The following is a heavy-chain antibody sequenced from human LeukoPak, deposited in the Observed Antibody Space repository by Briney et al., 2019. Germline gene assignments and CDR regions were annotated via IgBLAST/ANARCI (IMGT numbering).Heavy chain of an antibody. J-gene: IGHJ4*02. Sequence: GGSLRLSCAASGFTFSSYAMHWVRQAPGKGLEWVAVISYDGSNKYYADSVKGRFTISRDNSKNTLYLQMNSLRAEDTAVYYCARDRWDGDHVRGGFDYWGQGTLVTVSS. CDR2: ISYDGSNK. CDR3: ARDRWDGDHVRGGFDY. V-gene: IGHV3-30-3*01. D-gene: IGHD4-17*01. CDR1: GFTFSSYA.